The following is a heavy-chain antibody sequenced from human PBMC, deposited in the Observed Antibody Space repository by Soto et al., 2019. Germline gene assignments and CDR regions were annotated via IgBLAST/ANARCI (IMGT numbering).Heavy chain of an antibody. CDR1: GFTFSSYG. CDR3: AKQGGSVLRFLEWGLDYGMDV. V-gene: IGHV3-30*18. D-gene: IGHD3-3*01. Sequence: PGGSLRLSCAASGFTFSSYGMHWVRQAPGKGLEWVAVISYDGSNKYYADSVKGRFTISRDNSKNTLYLQMNSLRAEDTAVYYCAKQGGSVLRFLEWGLDYGMDVWGQGTTVTVSS. CDR2: ISYDGSNK. J-gene: IGHJ6*02.